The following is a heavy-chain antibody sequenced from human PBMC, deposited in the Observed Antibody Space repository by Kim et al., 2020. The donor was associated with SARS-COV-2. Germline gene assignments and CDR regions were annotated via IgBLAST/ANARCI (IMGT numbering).Heavy chain of an antibody. CDR2: INAGNGNT. V-gene: IGHV1-3*01. CDR1: GYTFTSYA. D-gene: IGHD2-2*02. Sequence: ASVKVSCKASGYTFTSYAMHWVRQAPGQRLEWMGWINAGNGNTKYSQKFQGRVTITRDTSASTAYMELSSLRSEDTAVYYCARDPTLLYENWFDPWGQGTLVTVSS. CDR3: ARDPTLLYENWFDP. J-gene: IGHJ5*02.